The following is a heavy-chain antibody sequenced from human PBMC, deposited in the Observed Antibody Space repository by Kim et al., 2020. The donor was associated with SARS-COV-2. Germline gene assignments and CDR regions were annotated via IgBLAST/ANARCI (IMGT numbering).Heavy chain of an antibody. V-gene: IGHV3-13*01. CDR1: GFTFSSYC. D-gene: IGHD6-13*01. CDR3: SRGYSSIWYWSFVI. CDR2: IDPAGDT. J-gene: IGHJ3*02. Sequence: GGSLRLSCAASGFTFSSYCMHWVRQATGKGLEWVSAIDPAGDTYYPGSAKDRFTITTENDTNYLYLQLNSIMAGDTAAYYYSRGYSSIWYWSFVIWGQGT.